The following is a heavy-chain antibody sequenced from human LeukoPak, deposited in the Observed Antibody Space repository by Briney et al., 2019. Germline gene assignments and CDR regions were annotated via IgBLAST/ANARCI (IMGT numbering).Heavy chain of an antibody. Sequence: PSETLSLTCTVSGYSITSGYNWAWIRQPPGKVLEWIGSIYHSGSAYYNPSLKSRVTISVDTSKNQVSLQLSSVTAADTAVYYCVRDDYGDYTRRFDPWGQGTLVTVSS. CDR3: VRDDYGDYTRRFDP. J-gene: IGHJ5*02. V-gene: IGHV4-38-2*02. CDR2: IYHSGSA. D-gene: IGHD4-17*01. CDR1: GYSITSGYN.